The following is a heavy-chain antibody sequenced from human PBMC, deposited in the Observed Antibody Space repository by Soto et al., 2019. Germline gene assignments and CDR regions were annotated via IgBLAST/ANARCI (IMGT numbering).Heavy chain of an antibody. CDR2: INPSGGST. CDR3: ARAGGATPHDAFDI. CDR1: GYTFTSYY. Sequence: QVQLVQSGAEVKKPGASVKVSCKASGYTFTSYYMHWVRQAPGQGLEWMGIINPSGGSTSYAQKCQGRVTMTRDTSTSTVYMELSSLRSEATAVYYGARAGGATPHDAFDIWGQGTMVTVSS. J-gene: IGHJ3*02. V-gene: IGHV1-46*03. D-gene: IGHD3-10*01.